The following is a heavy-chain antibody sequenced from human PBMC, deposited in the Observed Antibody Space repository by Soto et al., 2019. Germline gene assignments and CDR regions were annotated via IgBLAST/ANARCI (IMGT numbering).Heavy chain of an antibody. CDR1: GFTFSSYA. Sequence: GGSLRLSCAASGFTFSSYAMSWVRQAPGKGLEWVSAISGSGGSTYYADSVKGRFTISRDNSKNTLYLQMNSLRAEDTAVYYCANPWAPIVPATVGAYYFDYWGQGTLVTVSS. CDR2: ISGSGGST. CDR3: ANPWAPIVPATVGAYYFDY. D-gene: IGHD2-2*01. V-gene: IGHV3-23*01. J-gene: IGHJ4*02.